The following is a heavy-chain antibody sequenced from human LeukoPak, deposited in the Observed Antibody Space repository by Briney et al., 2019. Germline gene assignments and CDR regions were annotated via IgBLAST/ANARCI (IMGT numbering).Heavy chain of an antibody. D-gene: IGHD1-1*01. CDR3: ARDANWNDAWFDP. CDR2: IYYSGST. J-gene: IGHJ5*02. Sequence: ETLSLTCTVSGGSISSYYWSWIRQPPGKGLEWIGYIYYSGSTNYNPSLKSRVTISVDTSKNQFSLKLSSVTAADTAVYYCARDANWNDAWFDPWGQGTLVTVSS. V-gene: IGHV4-59*12. CDR1: GGSISSYY.